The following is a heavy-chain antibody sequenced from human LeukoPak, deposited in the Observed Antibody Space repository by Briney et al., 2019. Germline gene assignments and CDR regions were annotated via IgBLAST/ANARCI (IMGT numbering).Heavy chain of an antibody. J-gene: IGHJ6*03. CDR3: ARERVEETYYYYMDV. Sequence: SETLSLTCTVSGGSVSSYYWSWVRQPAGKGLEWVGRIYTSGSTNYNPSLKSRVTMSVDTSRNQFSLKLSSVTAADTAVYYCARERVEETYYYYMDVWGKGTTVTVSS. V-gene: IGHV4-4*07. CDR2: IYTSGST. CDR1: GGSVSSYY.